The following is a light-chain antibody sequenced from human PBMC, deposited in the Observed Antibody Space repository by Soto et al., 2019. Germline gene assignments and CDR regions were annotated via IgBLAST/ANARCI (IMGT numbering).Light chain of an antibody. CDR2: GAS. J-gene: IGKJ2*01. Sequence: EIVMTQSPATLSVSPGERATLSCRASENIGSNVGWYQQRPGQAPRLLIYGASTRATGIPARFSGSGSGTEYTLTISSLQSEDFAVYYCHQYNNWPPKHTFGQGTKVDIK. CDR3: HQYNNWPPKHT. CDR1: ENIGSN. V-gene: IGKV3-15*01.